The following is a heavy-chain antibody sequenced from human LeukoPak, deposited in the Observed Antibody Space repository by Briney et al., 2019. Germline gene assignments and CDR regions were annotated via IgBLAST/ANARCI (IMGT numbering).Heavy chain of an antibody. D-gene: IGHD3-22*01. J-gene: IGHJ6*03. V-gene: IGHV4-39*07. CDR2: IYYTGSS. CDR1: GGSISSSSYY. CDR3: ARRSTMIKIRVGYMDV. Sequence: PSETLSLTCTVSGGSISSSSYYWGFVRQTPGKGLEWMGSIYYTGSSHYNPSLKSRATISVDTSKNQFSLKLSSVTAADTAVYYCARRSTMIKIRVGYMDVWGKGTTVTISS.